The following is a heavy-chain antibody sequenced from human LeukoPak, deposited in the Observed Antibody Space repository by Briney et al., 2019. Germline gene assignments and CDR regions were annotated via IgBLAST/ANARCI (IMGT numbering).Heavy chain of an antibody. V-gene: IGHV1-2*02. J-gene: IGHJ6*03. Sequence: ASVKVSCKASGYTFTGYYMHWVRQAPGQGLEWMGWINPNSCGTNYAQKFQGRVTMTRDTSISTAYMELSRLRSDDTAVYYCARAGVLLWFGEYYYYMDVWGKGTTVTISS. CDR1: GYTFTGYY. D-gene: IGHD3-10*01. CDR2: INPNSCGT. CDR3: ARAGVLLWFGEYYYYMDV.